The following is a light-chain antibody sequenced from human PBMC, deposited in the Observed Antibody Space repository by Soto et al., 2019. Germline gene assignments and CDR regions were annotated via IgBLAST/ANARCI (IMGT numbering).Light chain of an antibody. CDR1: ALPKQY. CDR3: QSADSSGTYV. Sequence: SYELTQPPSVSVSPGQTARITCSGDALPKQYAYWYQQKPGQAPVLVIYKDSERPSGIPDRFSGSSSGTTVTLTISGVQAEDEADYYCQSADSSGTYVFGTGTKLTVL. CDR2: KDS. J-gene: IGLJ1*01. V-gene: IGLV3-25*03.